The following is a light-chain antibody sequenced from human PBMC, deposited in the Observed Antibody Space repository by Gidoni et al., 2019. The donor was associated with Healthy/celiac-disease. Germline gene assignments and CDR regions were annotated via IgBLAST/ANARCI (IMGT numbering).Light chain of an antibody. CDR3: MQALQTPRT. Sequence: DILMTHSPLSLPVTPGEPASISCRSSQSLLHSNGYNYLDWYLQKPGQSPQLLIYLGSNRASGVPDRFSGSGSGTDFTLKISRVEAEDVGVYYCMQALQTPRTFGQGTKLEIK. CDR1: QSLLHSNGYNY. J-gene: IGKJ2*01. CDR2: LGS. V-gene: IGKV2-28*01.